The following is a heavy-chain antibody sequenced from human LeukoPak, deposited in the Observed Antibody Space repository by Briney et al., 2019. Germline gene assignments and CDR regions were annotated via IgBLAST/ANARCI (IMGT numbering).Heavy chain of an antibody. CDR2: IYYSGST. J-gene: IGHJ5*02. D-gene: IGHD4-11*01. Sequence: SETLSLTCTVSGGSISSYYWSWIRQPPGKGLEWIGYIYYSGSTYYNPSLKSRVTISVDTSKNQFSLKLSSVTAADTAVYYCARDSYSNYENWFDPWGQGTLVTVSS. CDR1: GGSISSYY. V-gene: IGHV4-59*06. CDR3: ARDSYSNYENWFDP.